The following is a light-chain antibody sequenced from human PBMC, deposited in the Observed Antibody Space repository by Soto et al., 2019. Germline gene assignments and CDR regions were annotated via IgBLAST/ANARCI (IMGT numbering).Light chain of an antibody. CDR3: IQDFISPLT. CDR2: ATS. CDR1: QGIRGD. J-gene: IGKJ1*01. Sequence: IQMTQSPSSLSASLGDRVTITCRASQGIRGDLGWYQQKPGKAPKLLISATSTLQSGVPSRFSGRGSGTNFTLTISSLQSEDSATYYCIQDFISPLTVGQGTKVEL. V-gene: IGKV1-6*01.